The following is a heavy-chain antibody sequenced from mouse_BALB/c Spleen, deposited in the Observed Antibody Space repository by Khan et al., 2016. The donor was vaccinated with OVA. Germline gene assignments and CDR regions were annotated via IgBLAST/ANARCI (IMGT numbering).Heavy chain of an antibody. CDR2: IWSDGSA. D-gene: IGHD2-10*01. J-gene: IGHJ4*01. CDR1: GFSLTNYG. Sequence: VQLKESGPGLVAPSQSLSITCTISGFSLTNYGVHWVRQPPGQGLEWLVVIWSDGSATYNSALKSRLSISKDNSRSQVFLKMNSLQTDDTAMYYWARQPYYHYYIMDYWGQGTSVTVSS. CDR3: ARQPYYHYYIMDY. V-gene: IGHV2-6-1*01.